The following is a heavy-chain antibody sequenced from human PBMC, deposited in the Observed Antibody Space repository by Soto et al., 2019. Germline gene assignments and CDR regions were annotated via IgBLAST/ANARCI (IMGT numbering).Heavy chain of an antibody. CDR2: IWYDGSNK. Sequence: GGSLRLSCAASGFTFSSYGMHWVRQAPGKGLEWVAVIWYDGSNKYYADSVKGRFTISRDNSKNTLYLQMNSLRAEDTAVYYCARDYCSSTSCYHGPFDYWGQGTLVTVSS. J-gene: IGHJ4*02. D-gene: IGHD2-2*01. CDR1: GFTFSSYG. CDR3: ARDYCSSTSCYHGPFDY. V-gene: IGHV3-33*01.